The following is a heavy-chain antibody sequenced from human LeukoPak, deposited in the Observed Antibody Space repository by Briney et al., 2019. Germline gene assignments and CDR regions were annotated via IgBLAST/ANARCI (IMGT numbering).Heavy chain of an antibody. J-gene: IGHJ3*01. CDR3: LTTVTKSHAYDV. V-gene: IGHV5-51*01. CDR1: GSSFTNYW. CDR2: IYPGDSDT. D-gene: IGHD4-17*01. Sequence: GASLQISCQGSGSSFTNYWIGWVRPMPGKGLEWMGIIYPGDSDTRYSPSFQGQVSMSADKSISTAYLQWSTLKASDTAMYYCLTTVTKSHAYDVWGQGTMVTVSS.